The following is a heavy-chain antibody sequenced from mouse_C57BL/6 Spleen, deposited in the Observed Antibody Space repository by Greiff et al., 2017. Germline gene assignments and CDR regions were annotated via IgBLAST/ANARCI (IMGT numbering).Heavy chain of an antibody. V-gene: IGHV1-80*01. Sequence: QVQLKQSGAELVKPGASVKISCKASGYAFSSYWMNWVKQRPGKGLEWIGQIYPGDGDTNYNGKFKGKATLTADKSSSTAYMQLSSLTSEDSAVYFCSRYPYDYDWFAYWGQGTLVTVSA. CDR2: IYPGDGDT. CDR1: GYAFSSYW. D-gene: IGHD2-4*01. CDR3: SRYPYDYDWFAY. J-gene: IGHJ3*01.